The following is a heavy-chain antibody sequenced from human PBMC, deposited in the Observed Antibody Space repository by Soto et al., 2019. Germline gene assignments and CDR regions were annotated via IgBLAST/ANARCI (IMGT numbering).Heavy chain of an antibody. Sequence: LSLTCTVSGGSISSGGYYWSWIRQHPGKGLEWIGYIYYSGSTYYNPSLKSRVTISVDTSKNQFSLKLSSVTAADTAVYYCARDWGGGSYNPSITMIVVGPFDPWGQGTLVTVSS. CDR1: GGSISSGGYY. CDR3: ARDWGGGSYNPSITMIVVGPFDP. CDR2: IYYSGST. D-gene: IGHD3-22*01. J-gene: IGHJ5*02. V-gene: IGHV4-31*03.